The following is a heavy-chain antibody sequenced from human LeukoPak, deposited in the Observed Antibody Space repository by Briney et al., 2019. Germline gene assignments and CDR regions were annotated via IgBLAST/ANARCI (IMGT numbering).Heavy chain of an antibody. J-gene: IGHJ6*02. CDR2: ISSGGTTT. CDR1: GFTFSSYE. CDR3: ARVLQRSAIQGYYYGMDV. D-gene: IGHD6-25*01. V-gene: IGHV3-48*03. Sequence: GGSLRLSCAASGFTFSSYEMKWVRQAPGKGLEWVSHISSGGTTTYYADSVKGRFTISRDNAKNSLYLQMNSLRAEDTAVYYCARVLQRSAIQGYYYGMDVWGQGTTVTVSS.